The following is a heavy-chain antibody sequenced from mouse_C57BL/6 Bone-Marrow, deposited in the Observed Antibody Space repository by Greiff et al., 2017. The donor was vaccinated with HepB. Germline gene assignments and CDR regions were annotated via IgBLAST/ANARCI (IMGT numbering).Heavy chain of an antibody. J-gene: IGHJ2*01. D-gene: IGHD2-2*01. V-gene: IGHV3-6*01. CDR2: ISYDGSN. Sequence: EVKLQESGPGLVKPSQSLSLTCSVTGYSITSGYYWNWIRQFPGNKLEWMGYISYDGSNNYNPSLKNRISITRDTSKNQFFLKLNSVTTEDTATYYCARGGLPYYFDYWGQGTTLTVSS. CDR3: ARGGLPYYFDY. CDR1: GYSITSGYY.